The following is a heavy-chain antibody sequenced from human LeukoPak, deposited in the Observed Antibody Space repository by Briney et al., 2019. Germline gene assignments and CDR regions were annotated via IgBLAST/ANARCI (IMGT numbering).Heavy chain of an antibody. CDR2: IYTSGST. CDR3: ARGLMVRGVYYYYYMDV. D-gene: IGHD3-10*01. J-gene: IGHJ6*03. CDR1: GVSINNNNYY. V-gene: IGHV4-61*02. Sequence: SETLSLACTVSGVSINNNNYYWSWIRQPAGRGLEWIGRIYTSGSTNYNPSLKSRVTMSVDTSKNQFSLKLSSVTAADTAVYYCARGLMVRGVYYYYYMDVWGKGTTVTISS.